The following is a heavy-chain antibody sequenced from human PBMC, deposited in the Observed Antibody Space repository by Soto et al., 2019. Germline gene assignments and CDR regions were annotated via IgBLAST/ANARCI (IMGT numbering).Heavy chain of an antibody. Sequence: QVQLQESGPGLVKPSQILSLTCTVSGGSISSGGYYLSWIRHHPGMVVDWIGYIFYSGRPYYYPPLKSRSNLLVDASKNQSSLKLSSVTAADTAVYSCPTFITRTTAKDDHDAFAIWAHGTTVTFSS. D-gene: IGHD1-7*01. V-gene: IGHV4-31*03. J-gene: IGHJ3*02. CDR1: GGSISSGGYY. CDR3: PTFITRTTAKDDHDAFAI. CDR2: IFYSGRP.